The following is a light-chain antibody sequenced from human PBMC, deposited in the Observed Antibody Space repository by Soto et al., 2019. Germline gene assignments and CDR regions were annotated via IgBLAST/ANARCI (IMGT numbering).Light chain of an antibody. CDR1: SSDVGGYNF. CDR3: CSYAGSYSWV. Sequence: QSALTQPRSVSGSPGQSVTLSCTGTSSDVGGYNFVSWYQQHPGKAPKFLIYDVSKRPSGVPDRFSGSKSGNTASLTISGLQAEDEADYYCCSYAGSYSWVFGGGTKVTVL. V-gene: IGLV2-11*01. CDR2: DVS. J-gene: IGLJ3*02.